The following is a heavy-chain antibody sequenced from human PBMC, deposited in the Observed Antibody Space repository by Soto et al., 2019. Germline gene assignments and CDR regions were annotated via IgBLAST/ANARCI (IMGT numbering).Heavy chain of an antibody. CDR1: GFTFSSYW. D-gene: IGHD4-4*01. Sequence: PGGSLRLSCAASGFTFSSYWMSWVRQAPGKGLEWVANMKQDGSEKYYVDSVKGRFTISRDNAKNSLYLQMNSLRAEDTAVYYCAGGTTVTQYYYYYYYKDVWGQGTTVTVSS. CDR3: AGGTTVTQYYYYYYYKDV. J-gene: IGHJ6*03. V-gene: IGHV3-7*04. CDR2: MKQDGSEK.